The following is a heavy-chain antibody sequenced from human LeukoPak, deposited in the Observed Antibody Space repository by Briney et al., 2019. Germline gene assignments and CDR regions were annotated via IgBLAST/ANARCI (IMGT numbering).Heavy chain of an antibody. D-gene: IGHD3-22*01. CDR1: GFTFTSYG. Sequence: GGSLRLSCAASGFTFTSYGMHWVRQAPGKGLEWVAFIRYDGSNEYYADSVEGRFTISRDISKNTLYLQMNSLRTEDTAVYYCAKISDYDSSGFDDYWGQGTLVTVSS. V-gene: IGHV3-30*02. CDR2: IRYDGSNE. J-gene: IGHJ4*02. CDR3: AKISDYDSSGFDDY.